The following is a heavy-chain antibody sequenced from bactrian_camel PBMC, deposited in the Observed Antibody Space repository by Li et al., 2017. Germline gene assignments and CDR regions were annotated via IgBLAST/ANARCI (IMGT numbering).Heavy chain of an antibody. V-gene: IGHV3S55*01. Sequence: HVQLVESGGGSVQAGGSLQLSCKINRFTFGGRIMGWRRQAPGSECELVSTIERDGTTYYADSVKGRFTISQDKAKNMIYQQMNSLTPDDTAVYHCVEGPVGQCWSQGTQVTVS. CDR1: RFTFGGRI. CDR3: VEGPVGQC. J-gene: IGHJ4*01. CDR2: IERDGTT. D-gene: IGHD1*01.